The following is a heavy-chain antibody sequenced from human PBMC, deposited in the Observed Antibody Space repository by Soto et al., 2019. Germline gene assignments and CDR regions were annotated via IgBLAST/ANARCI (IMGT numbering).Heavy chain of an antibody. CDR1: GFTFSSYA. CDR2: ISYDGSNK. V-gene: IGHV3-30-3*01. J-gene: IGHJ4*02. CDR3: ARDWGLELRSDY. D-gene: IGHD1-7*01. Sequence: PGGSLRLSCAASGFTFSSYAMHWVRQAPGKGLEWVAVISYDGSNKYYADSVKGRFTISRDNSKNTLYLQMNSLRAEDTAVYYCARDWGLELRSDYWGQGTLVTVSS.